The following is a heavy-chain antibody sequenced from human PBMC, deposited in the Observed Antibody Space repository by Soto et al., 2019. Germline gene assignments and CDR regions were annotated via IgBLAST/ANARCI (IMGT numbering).Heavy chain of an antibody. V-gene: IGHV2-70*01. CDR2: IDWDDDK. CDR1: GFSLSTSGMC. D-gene: IGHD3-22*01. CDR3: ARINNHYDSSGPTLAFDY. Sequence: GSGPTLVNPTQTLTLTCTSSGFSLSTSGMCVSWIRQPRGKALEWLALIDWDDDKYYSTSLKTRLTISKDTSKNQVVLTMTNMDPVDTATYYCARINNHYDSSGPTLAFDYWGQGTLVTVSS. J-gene: IGHJ4*02.